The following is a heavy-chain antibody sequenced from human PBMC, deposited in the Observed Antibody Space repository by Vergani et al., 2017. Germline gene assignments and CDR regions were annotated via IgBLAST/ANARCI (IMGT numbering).Heavy chain of an antibody. Sequence: QVQLVQSGAEVKKPGASVKVSCKASGYTFTSYGISWVRQAPGQGLEWMGWISAYNGNTNYAQKLQGRVTMTTDTSTSTAYMELRSLRSDDTAVYYCARDKLVRFLEWLFPDRPFDYWGQGTLVTVSS. CDR3: ARDKLVRFLEWLFPDRPFDY. J-gene: IGHJ4*02. CDR1: GYTFTSYG. D-gene: IGHD3-3*01. V-gene: IGHV1-18*01. CDR2: ISAYNGNT.